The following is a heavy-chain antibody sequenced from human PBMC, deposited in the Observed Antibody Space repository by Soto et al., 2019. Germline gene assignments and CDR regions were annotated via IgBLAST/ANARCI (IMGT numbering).Heavy chain of an antibody. CDR2: SNAGNGNT. V-gene: IGHV1-3*02. D-gene: IGHD3-10*01. CDR1: GYTFTSYA. J-gene: IGHJ4*02. CDR3: ARSSSGSYYNHFDY. Sequence: VASVKVSCKASGYTFTSYAMHWVRQAPGQRLEWMGWSNAGNGNTKYSQEFQGRVTITRDTSASTAYMELSSLRSEDMAVYYCARSSSGSYYNHFDYWGQGTLVTVSS.